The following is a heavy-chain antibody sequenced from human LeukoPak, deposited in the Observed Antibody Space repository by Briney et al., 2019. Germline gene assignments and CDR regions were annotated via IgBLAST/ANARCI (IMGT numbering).Heavy chain of an antibody. Sequence: PSQTLSLTCTVSGGSISSGSYYWSWIRQPAGKGLEWIGRIYTSGSTNYNPSLKSRVTISVDTSKNQFSLKLSSVTAADTAVYYCARGWRDGYIGFDYWGQGTLVTVSS. CDR3: ARGWRDGYIGFDY. CDR1: GGSISSGSYY. J-gene: IGHJ4*02. D-gene: IGHD5-24*01. CDR2: IYTSGST. V-gene: IGHV4-61*02.